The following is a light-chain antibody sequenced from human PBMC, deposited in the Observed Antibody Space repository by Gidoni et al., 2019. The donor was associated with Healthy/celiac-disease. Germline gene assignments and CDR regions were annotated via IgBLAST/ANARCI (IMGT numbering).Light chain of an antibody. V-gene: IGLV1-44*01. CDR1: CSNIGSNT. J-gene: IGLJ3*02. Sequence: QSVLTQPPSASGTPGQRFTISCSGSCSNIGSNTVNWYQQLPGTAPKRLIYSNNQRPSGVPDRFSGSKSGTSASLAISGLQSEDEADYYCAAWDDSLNGWVFGGGTKLTVL. CDR3: AAWDDSLNGWV. CDR2: SNN.